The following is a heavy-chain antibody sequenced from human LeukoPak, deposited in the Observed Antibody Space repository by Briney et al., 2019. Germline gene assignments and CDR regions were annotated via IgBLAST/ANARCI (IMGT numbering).Heavy chain of an antibody. J-gene: IGHJ6*02. CDR1: GGTFSSYA. V-gene: IGHV1-69*13. CDR3: ASRVAGFYYYYGMDV. D-gene: IGHD3-3*01. CDR2: IIPIFGTA. Sequence: SVKVSCKASGGTFSSYAISWLRQAPGQGLEWMGGIIPIFGTANYAQKFQGRVTITADESTSTAYMELSSLRSEDTAVYYCASRVAGFYYYYGMDVWGQGTTVTVSS.